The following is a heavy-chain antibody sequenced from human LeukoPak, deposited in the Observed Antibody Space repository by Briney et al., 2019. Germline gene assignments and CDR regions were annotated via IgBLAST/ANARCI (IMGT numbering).Heavy chain of an antibody. Sequence: ASVKVSCKASVYTFTGYYMHWVRQAPGQGLEWMGWINPNSGGTNYAQKFQGRVTMTRDTSISTAYMELSRLRSDDTAVYYCARYGDYDILTGSREFDYWGQGTLVTVSS. CDR2: INPNSGGT. CDR1: VYTFTGYY. V-gene: IGHV1-2*02. J-gene: IGHJ4*02. CDR3: ARYGDYDILTGSREFDY. D-gene: IGHD3-9*01.